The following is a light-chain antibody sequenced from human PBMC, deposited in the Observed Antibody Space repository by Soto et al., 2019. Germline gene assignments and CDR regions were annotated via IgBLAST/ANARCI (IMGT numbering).Light chain of an antibody. J-gene: IGLJ3*02. V-gene: IGLV1-44*01. CDR2: SND. CDR1: SSNIGTTA. CDR3: AAWDASRNIWV. Sequence: QSVLTQPPSASGTPGQRVTISCSGTSSNIGTTAVKWYQQVPGTAAKGLIYSNDLRRPVGPDRFAAYKSGTSASLAISGLQSEDEADYYCAAWDASRNIWVFGGGTKLTVL.